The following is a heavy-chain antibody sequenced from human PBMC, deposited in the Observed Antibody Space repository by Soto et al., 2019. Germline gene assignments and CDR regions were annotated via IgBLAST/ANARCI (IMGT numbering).Heavy chain of an antibody. CDR3: AKVGSRGDYHFDL. J-gene: IGHJ5*02. V-gene: IGHV1-8*01. D-gene: IGHD4-17*01. CDR2: TNPKTGNT. CDR1: GYSFTNYD. Sequence: QVQLVQSGAEVKKPGASVKVSCKTSGYSFTNYDINWVRQAAGQGLGWMGWTNPKTGNTGYAQQFQGRVTMTRSTSISTVYMELSSLRSEDTAVYYCAKVGSRGDYHFDLWGQGTLVTVSS.